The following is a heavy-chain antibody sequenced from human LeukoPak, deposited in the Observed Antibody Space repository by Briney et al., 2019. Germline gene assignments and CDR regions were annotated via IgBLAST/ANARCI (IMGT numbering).Heavy chain of an antibody. CDR1: GFTFSSYG. Sequence: GGSLRLSCAASGFTFSSYGMHWVRQAPGKGLEWVAFIRYDGSNKYYADSVKGRFTISRDNSKNTLYLQMNSLRAEDTAVYYCAKVTTIVLGDAFDIWGQGTMVTVSS. D-gene: IGHD3-22*01. V-gene: IGHV3-30*02. CDR3: AKVTTIVLGDAFDI. CDR2: IRYDGSNK. J-gene: IGHJ3*02.